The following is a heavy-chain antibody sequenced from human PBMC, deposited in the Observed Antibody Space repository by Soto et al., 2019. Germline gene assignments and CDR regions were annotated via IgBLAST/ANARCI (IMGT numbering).Heavy chain of an antibody. CDR3: VRGTRSTFDI. J-gene: IGHJ3*02. CDR1: GDSVSGNSAAA. Sequence: QVQLQQSGPGLLKPSQTLSLTCAISGDSVSGNSAAAWNWIRQSPSKGLEWLGRTYYRSKWYNDYALSVKSRITITPDTSKNQFSLQLKSVTPEDAAVYYSVRGTRSTFDIWGQGTMVTVSS. CDR2: TYYRSKWYN. V-gene: IGHV6-1*01.